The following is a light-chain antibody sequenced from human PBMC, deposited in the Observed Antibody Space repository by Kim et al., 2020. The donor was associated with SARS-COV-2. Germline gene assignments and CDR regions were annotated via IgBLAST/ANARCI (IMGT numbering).Light chain of an antibody. CDR3: QVWDSSYV. Sequence: SYELTQPLSVSVSLGQTARITCGGNNIGSKNVHWYQQKPGQAPVLVIYRDSNRPSGIPERFSGSNSGNTATLTISRAQAEDEADYYCQVWDSSYVFGTGTKVTVL. V-gene: IGLV3-9*01. CDR1: NIGSKN. CDR2: RDS. J-gene: IGLJ1*01.